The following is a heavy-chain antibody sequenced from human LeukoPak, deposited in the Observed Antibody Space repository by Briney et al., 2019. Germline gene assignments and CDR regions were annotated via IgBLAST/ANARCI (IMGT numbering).Heavy chain of an antibody. CDR3: ARHLLRIAAAGTGYDY. V-gene: IGHV4-34*01. Sequence: SETLSLTCAVYGGSFSGYYWSWIRQPPGKGLEWIGEINHSGSTNYNPSLKSRVTISVDTSKNQFSLKLSSVTAADTAVHYCARHLLRIAAAGTGYDYWGQGTLVTVSS. CDR2: INHSGST. D-gene: IGHD6-13*01. CDR1: GGSFSGYY. J-gene: IGHJ4*02.